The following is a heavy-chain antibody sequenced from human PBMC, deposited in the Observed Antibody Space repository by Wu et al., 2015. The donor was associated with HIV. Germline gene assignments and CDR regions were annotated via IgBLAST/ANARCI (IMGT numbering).Heavy chain of an antibody. CDR2: MNPNSGNT. V-gene: IGHV1-8*02. J-gene: IGHJ4*02. D-gene: IGHD3-16*01. CDR1: GYSFTGFY. Sequence: QVQLVQSGAEVKKPGASVKVSCKASGYSFTGFYIHWVRQASGQGLEWMGWMNPNSGNTGYRQRFQGRVTMTRDNSITTAYMELRGLRSEDTAIYYCAVLYDVQGDKAILDHWGQGTVVTVSS. CDR3: AVLYDVQGDKAILDH.